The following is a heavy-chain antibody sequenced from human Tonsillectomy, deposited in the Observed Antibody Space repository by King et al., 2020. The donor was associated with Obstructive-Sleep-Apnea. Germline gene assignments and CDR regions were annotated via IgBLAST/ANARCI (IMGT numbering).Heavy chain of an antibody. CDR1: GGSITNYY. V-gene: IGHV4-59*08. J-gene: IGHJ4*02. D-gene: IGHD1-1*01. CDR2: IYYSVIN. Sequence: QLQESGPGLVRPSETLSLTCTVPGGSITNYYWGWIRQPPGKGLEWIGYIYYSVINDYNPAPRGRVTISVDTSKNQLSLRVTSVTAADTAEYFCARWNEGFDYWGQGTLVTVSS. CDR3: ARWNEGFDY.